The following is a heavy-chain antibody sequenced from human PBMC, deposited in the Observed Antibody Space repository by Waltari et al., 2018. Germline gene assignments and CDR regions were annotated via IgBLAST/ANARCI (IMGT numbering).Heavy chain of an antibody. CDR1: GFTFSSYS. V-gene: IGHV3-21*01. D-gene: IGHD6-13*01. J-gene: IGHJ4*02. CDR2: ISSSSYI. CDR3: ARAYSSSWYDY. Sequence: EVQLVESGGGLVKPGGSLRLSCAASGFTFSSYSMNWVRQAPGKGLEWVSSISSSSYIYYADSVKGRFTISRDNAKNSLYLQMNSLRAEDTAVYYCARAYSSSWYDYWGQGTLVTVSS.